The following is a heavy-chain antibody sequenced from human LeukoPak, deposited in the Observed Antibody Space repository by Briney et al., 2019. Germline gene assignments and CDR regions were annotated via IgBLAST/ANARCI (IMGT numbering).Heavy chain of an antibody. J-gene: IGHJ4*02. Sequence: GESLKISCKGSGYGFTSYWIGWVRQMPGKGLEWMGIIYPGDSDTRYSPSFQGQVTISADKSISTAYLQWSSLKASDTAMYYCARSIPSAVGTTYSDYWGQGTLVTASS. CDR3: ARSIPSAVGTTYSDY. D-gene: IGHD1-26*01. V-gene: IGHV5-51*01. CDR2: IYPGDSDT. CDR1: GYGFTSYW.